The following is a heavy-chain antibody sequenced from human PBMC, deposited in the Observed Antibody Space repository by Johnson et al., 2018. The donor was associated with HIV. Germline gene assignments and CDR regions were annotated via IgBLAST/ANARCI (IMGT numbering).Heavy chain of an antibody. V-gene: IGHV3-9*01. CDR1: GFTFDDYA. Sequence: VQLVESGGGLVQPGGSLRLSCAASGFTFDDYAMHWVRQAPGKGLEWVSGISWNSGSIGYADYVKGRFTISRDNAKNSLYLQMNSLRAEDTALYYCAKDINGGLEYSSSSERFSGAFDIWGQGTMVTVSS. J-gene: IGHJ3*02. CDR3: AKDINGGLEYSSSSERFSGAFDI. D-gene: IGHD6-6*01. CDR2: ISWNSGSI.